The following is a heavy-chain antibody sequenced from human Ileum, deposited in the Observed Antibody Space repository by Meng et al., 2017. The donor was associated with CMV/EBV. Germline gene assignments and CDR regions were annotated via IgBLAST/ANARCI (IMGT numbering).Heavy chain of an antibody. CDR2: ITNDGTT. CDR1: GLTFTDAW. D-gene: IGHD1-14*01. V-gene: IGHV3-15*07. CDR3: SHLGTVFGWFDS. Sequence: LSCAVSGLTFTDAWMSWVRQAPGRGLEWVGRITNDGTTDYAAPVKGRFTISRDDSKDTVYLQMNSLKTEDTAVYYCSHLGTVFGWFDSWGQGTLVTVS. J-gene: IGHJ5*01.